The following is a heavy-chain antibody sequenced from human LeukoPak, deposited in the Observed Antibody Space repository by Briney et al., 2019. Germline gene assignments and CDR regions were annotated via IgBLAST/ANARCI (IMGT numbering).Heavy chain of an antibody. D-gene: IGHD6-19*01. J-gene: IGHJ4*02. V-gene: IGHV1-8*03. CDR3: ARGGKWLVPDY. Sequence: ASVKVSCKASGYTFTSYDINWVRQATGQGLEWMGWMNPNSGDTAYAQKFRDRVTITRNTSISTAYMELSSLRSEDTAVYFCARGGKWLVPDYWGQGSLVTVSS. CDR1: GYTFTSYD. CDR2: MNPNSGDT.